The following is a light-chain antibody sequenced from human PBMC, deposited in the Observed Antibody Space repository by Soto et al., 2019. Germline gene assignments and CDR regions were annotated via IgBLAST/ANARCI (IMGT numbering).Light chain of an antibody. CDR3: CSYAGSSTFAYV. Sequence: QSVLTQPASVSGSPGQSITISCTGTSSDVGSYNLVSWYQHHPGKAPKLIIYERSKRPSGVSNRFSGSKSGNTASLTISGLQAEDEADFYCCSYAGSSTFAYVFGTGTKVTVL. V-gene: IGLV2-23*03. CDR2: ERS. CDR1: SSDVGSYNL. J-gene: IGLJ1*01.